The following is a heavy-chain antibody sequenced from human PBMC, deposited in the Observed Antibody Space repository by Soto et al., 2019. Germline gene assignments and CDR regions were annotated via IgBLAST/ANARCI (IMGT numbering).Heavy chain of an antibody. D-gene: IGHD6-19*01. CDR1: GYTFTSYY. CDR2: INPSGGCT. CDR3: ARSVSRSSGWFVTDAFDI. V-gene: IGHV1-46*03. J-gene: IGHJ3*02. Sequence: GASVKVSCKASGYTFTSYYMHWVRQAPGQGLEWMGIINPSGGCTSYAQKFQGRVTMTRDTSTSTVYMELSSLRSEDTAVYYCARSVSRSSGWFVTDAFDIWGQGTMVTVSS.